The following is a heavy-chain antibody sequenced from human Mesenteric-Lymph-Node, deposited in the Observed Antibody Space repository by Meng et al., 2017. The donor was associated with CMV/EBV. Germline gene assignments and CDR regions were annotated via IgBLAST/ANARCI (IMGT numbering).Heavy chain of an antibody. CDR2: VFYSEST. D-gene: IGHD2-15*01. Sequence: SETLSLTCTVSGGSITSTAYYWTWIRQHPEKGLEYIGYVFYSESTYYNPSLRSRVTISLDTSKNQFSLRLRSVTAADTAVYYCAREHAAAHYYGMDVWGQGTTVTVSS. J-gene: IGHJ6*02. V-gene: IGHV4-31*03. CDR3: AREHAAAHYYGMDV. CDR1: GGSITSTAYY.